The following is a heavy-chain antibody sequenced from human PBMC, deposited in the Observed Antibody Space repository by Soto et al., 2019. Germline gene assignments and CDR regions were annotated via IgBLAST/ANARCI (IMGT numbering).Heavy chain of an antibody. CDR1: GGSFSGYY. J-gene: IGHJ6*03. V-gene: IGHV4-34*01. Sequence: SETLSLTCAVYGGSFSGYYWSWIRQPPGKGLEWIGEINHSGSTNYNPSLKSRVTISVDTSTNQFSLKLSSVTAADTAVYYCARGPTYYDILTGYPINYYYYMDVWGKGTTVTVSS. CDR3: ARGPTYYDILTGYPINYYYYMDV. CDR2: INHSGST. D-gene: IGHD3-9*01.